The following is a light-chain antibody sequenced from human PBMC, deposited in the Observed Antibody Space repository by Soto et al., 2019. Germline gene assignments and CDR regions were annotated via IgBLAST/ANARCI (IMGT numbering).Light chain of an antibody. Sequence: VLPQSQDTLCLSPGGRATHSSRASQSVSSNYLAWFQQKPGQAPRLLIYGASTRATGIPARFSGSGSGTEFTLTICSLQSKDCAVYYCQQYNNLPRTFAQGTKVDIK. CDR3: QQYNNLPRT. V-gene: IGKV3-15*01. CDR2: GAS. CDR1: QSVSSN. J-gene: IGKJ1*01.